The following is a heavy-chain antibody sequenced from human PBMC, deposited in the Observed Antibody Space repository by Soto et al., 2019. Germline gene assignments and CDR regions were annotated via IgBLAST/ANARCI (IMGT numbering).Heavy chain of an antibody. J-gene: IGHJ3*02. CDR2: IKSKPDGGTT. CDR3: TTDAYYLSAFDI. D-gene: IGHD3-10*01. V-gene: IGHV3-15*07. CDR1: GFTFSNAW. Sequence: EVQLVESGGGLVKPGGSLRLSCAASGFTFSNAWMNWVRQAPGKGLEWVGRIKSKPDGGTTDYAAPVKGRFTISRDDSKHTLYLQMNSLKTEATAVYYCTTDAYYLSAFDICGQGTMVTVSS.